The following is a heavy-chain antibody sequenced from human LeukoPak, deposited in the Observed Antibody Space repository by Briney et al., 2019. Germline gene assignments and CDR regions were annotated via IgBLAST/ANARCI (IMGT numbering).Heavy chain of an antibody. V-gene: IGHV1-2*02. J-gene: IGHJ1*01. CDR3: SNYYDSSGRPYFNFQH. CDR1: GYTFTGYY. D-gene: IGHD3-22*01. Sequence: GASVKVSCKASGYTFTGYYMHWVRQAPGHGLEWMGWINPNSGGTNYAQKFQGRVTMTRDTSISTAYMELSRLRSDDTAVYYCSNYYDSSGRPYFNFQHWGQGTLVTVSS. CDR2: INPNSGGT.